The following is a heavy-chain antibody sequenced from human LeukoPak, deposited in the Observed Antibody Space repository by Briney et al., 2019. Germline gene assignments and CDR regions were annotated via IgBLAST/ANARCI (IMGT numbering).Heavy chain of an antibody. CDR1: GFTFSSYG. V-gene: IGHV3-30*02. CDR2: IRYDGSSK. Sequence: GGSLRLSCAASGFTFSSYGMHWVRQAPGKGLEWVAFIRYDGSSKYYADSVKGRFTISRDNAKNSLYLQMNSLRAEDTAVYYCARRVYNSGWYIDYWGQGTLVTVSS. CDR3: ARRVYNSGWYIDY. J-gene: IGHJ4*02. D-gene: IGHD6-19*01.